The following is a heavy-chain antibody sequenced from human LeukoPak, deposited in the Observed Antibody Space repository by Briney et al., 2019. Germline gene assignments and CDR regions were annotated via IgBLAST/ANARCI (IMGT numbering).Heavy chain of an antibody. CDR3: ARDRAEWQYYFDTSGDYYVGDSFDI. CDR2: IYHSGST. Sequence: SETLSLTCTVSGYSLSSGYYWGWIRQPPGKGLEWIGSIYHSGSTYYNPSLKSRVTISVDTSKSQFSLRLSSVTAADTAVYYCARDRAEWQYYFDTSGDYYVGDSFDIWGQGTMVTVSS. J-gene: IGHJ3*02. CDR1: GYSLSSGYY. D-gene: IGHD3-22*01. V-gene: IGHV4-38-2*02.